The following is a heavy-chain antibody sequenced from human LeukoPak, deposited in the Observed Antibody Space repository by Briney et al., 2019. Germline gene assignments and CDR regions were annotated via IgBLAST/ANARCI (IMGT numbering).Heavy chain of an antibody. V-gene: IGHV3-43*02. CDR3: TKDIGERGYSVH. J-gene: IGHJ4*02. CDR1: GFTFDDYA. Sequence: SGGSLRLSCAASGFTFDDYAMHWVRQAPGKGLQWVSLISGDGSKTYYADSVKGRFTISRDNRKNSLYLQMNSLRTEDTAFYYCTKDIGERGYSVHWGQGTLVTVSS. CDR2: ISGDGSKT. D-gene: IGHD5/OR15-5a*01.